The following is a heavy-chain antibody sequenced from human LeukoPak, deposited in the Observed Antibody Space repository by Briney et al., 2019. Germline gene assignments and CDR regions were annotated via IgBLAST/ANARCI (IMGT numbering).Heavy chain of an antibody. D-gene: IGHD2-15*01. CDR2: IYYSGRT. J-gene: IGHJ5*02. Sequence: SETLSLTCIVSGGSISSDYWSWIRQPPGKGLEWIGYIYYSGRTNYNPSPKSRVTISEDTSRNQFSLQLSSVTAADTAVYYCARDLFGGGRFDPWGQGTLVTVSS. CDR1: GGSISSDY. V-gene: IGHV4-59*01. CDR3: ARDLFGGGRFDP.